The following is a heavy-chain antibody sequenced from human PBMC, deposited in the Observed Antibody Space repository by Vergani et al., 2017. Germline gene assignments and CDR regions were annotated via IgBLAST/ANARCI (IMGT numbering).Heavy chain of an antibody. D-gene: IGHD6-13*01. V-gene: IGHV3-9*01. CDR3: VKDIAASGNYWDFDL. CDR2: INWNSDSI. Sequence: EVQLVESGGGLVQPRRSLRLSCAASGFTFDDYAMHWVWQAPGKGLEWVSGINWNSDSIASADSVKGRLTISRDNAKNSLYLQMNSLRAEDTALYYCVKDIAASGNYWDFDLWVRGTLVTVSS. CDR1: GFTFDDYA. J-gene: IGHJ2*01.